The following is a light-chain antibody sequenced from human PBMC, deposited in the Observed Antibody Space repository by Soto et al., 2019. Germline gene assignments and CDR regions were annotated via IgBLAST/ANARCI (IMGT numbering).Light chain of an antibody. Sequence: QSVRTQPPSVSGAPGQRVTISCTGSSSNIGAGYDVHWYQQLPGTAPKLLIYGNSNRPSGVPDRFSGSKSGTSASLAITGLQDEDEADYYCQSYDSSLSGWVFGGGTKLTVL. CDR2: GNS. J-gene: IGLJ3*02. V-gene: IGLV1-40*01. CDR3: QSYDSSLSGWV. CDR1: SSNIGAGYD.